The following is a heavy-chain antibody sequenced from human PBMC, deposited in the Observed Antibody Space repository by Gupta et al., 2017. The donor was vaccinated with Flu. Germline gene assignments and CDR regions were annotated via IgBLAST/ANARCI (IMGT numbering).Heavy chain of an antibody. CDR1: FSFNTYW. CDR2: IKEDGGVK. CDR3: ARDDGWLRHKH. D-gene: IGHD5-12*01. V-gene: IGHV3-7*01. J-gene: IGHJ4*02. Sequence: FSFNTYWISGVRQAPGKGLEWVDNIKEDGGVKNEVDSVKGRFTISRDNAKKSLYMEMNRLRVEDTAVYYGARDDGWLRHKHGGQGTMVSVSS.